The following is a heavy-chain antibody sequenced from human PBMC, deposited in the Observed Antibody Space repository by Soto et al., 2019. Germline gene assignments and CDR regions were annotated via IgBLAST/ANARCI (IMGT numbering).Heavy chain of an antibody. J-gene: IGHJ4*02. CDR2: IYYSGST. V-gene: IGHV4-59*08. Sequence: SETLSLTCTVSGGSISSYYWSWIRQPPGKGLEWIGYIYYSGSTNYNPSLKSRVTISVDTSKNQFSLKLSSVTAADTAVYYCARHDRNYDYIWGSYRYIDYFDYWGQGTLVTVSS. CDR3: ARHDRNYDYIWGSYRYIDYFDY. D-gene: IGHD3-16*02. CDR1: GGSISSYY.